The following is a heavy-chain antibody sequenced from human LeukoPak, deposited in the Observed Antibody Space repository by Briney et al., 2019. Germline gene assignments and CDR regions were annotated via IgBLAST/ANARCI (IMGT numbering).Heavy chain of an antibody. CDR2: IYHSGST. Sequence: SETLSLTCVVSGGSLRSANWWTWVRQPPGKGLEWIGEIYHSGSTYYNPSLKSRVTISVDTSKNQFSLKLSSVTAADTAVYYCARHWGIEQWLGINWFDPWGQGTLVTVSS. J-gene: IGHJ5*02. CDR3: ARHWGIEQWLGINWFDP. V-gene: IGHV4-4*02. D-gene: IGHD6-19*01. CDR1: GGSLRSANW.